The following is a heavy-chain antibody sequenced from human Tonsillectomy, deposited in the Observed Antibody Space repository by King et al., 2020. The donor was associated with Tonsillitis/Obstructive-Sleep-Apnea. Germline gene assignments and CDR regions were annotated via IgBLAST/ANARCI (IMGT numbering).Heavy chain of an antibody. CDR1: DFTFSDFV. CDR3: AKEVGPYSTSFY. Sequence: VQLVESGGGVVQPGRSLRLSCAASDFTFSDFVMHWVRQAPGKGLEWVAVISYDGTNKYYSESVMGRFTISRDNSKSTMYLQMNSLRAEDTAIYYCAKEVGPYSTSFYWGQGTLVTVSS. CDR2: ISYDGTNK. V-gene: IGHV3-30*18. J-gene: IGHJ4*02. D-gene: IGHD6-6*01.